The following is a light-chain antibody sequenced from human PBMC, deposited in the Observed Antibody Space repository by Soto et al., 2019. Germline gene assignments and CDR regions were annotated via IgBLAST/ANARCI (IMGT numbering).Light chain of an antibody. CDR1: ISNIGAGYD. V-gene: IGLV1-40*01. J-gene: IGLJ2*01. Sequence: AVLTQPPSVSGAPGQGVTISCTGSISNIGAGYDVHWYQQLPGTAPKLLIYTNNNRPSGVPDRFSGSKSGASASLAITGLQTEDEADYYCQSYDSSLSGVVFGGGTKLTVL. CDR3: QSYDSSLSGVV. CDR2: TNN.